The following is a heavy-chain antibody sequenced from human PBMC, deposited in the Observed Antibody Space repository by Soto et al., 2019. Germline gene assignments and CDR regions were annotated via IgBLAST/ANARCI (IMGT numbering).Heavy chain of an antibody. J-gene: IGHJ4*02. Sequence: HPGGSLRLSCAASGFTFSNYAMTWVRQAPGKGPEWISTVNNGGGGTYYADSVKGRFTISRDNSKNTLYLQVSSLRAEDTAVYYCAKERLGRGIDYWGQGILVTVSS. CDR3: AKERLGRGIDY. CDR1: GFTFSNYA. CDR2: VNNGGGGT. V-gene: IGHV3-23*01. D-gene: IGHD3-10*01.